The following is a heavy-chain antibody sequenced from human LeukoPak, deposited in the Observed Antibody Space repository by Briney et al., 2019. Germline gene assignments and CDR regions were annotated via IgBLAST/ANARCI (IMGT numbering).Heavy chain of an antibody. CDR2: IDPSGGST. J-gene: IGHJ4*02. Sequence: GASVKVSCKASGYTFTSYYMHWVRQAPGQGLEWMGIIDPSGGSTSYAQKFQGRVTMTRDTSTSTVYMELSSLRSEDTAVYYCARETVVYYFDYWGQGTLVTVSS. CDR3: ARETVVYYFDY. V-gene: IGHV1-46*01. CDR1: GYTFTSYY. D-gene: IGHD2-8*02.